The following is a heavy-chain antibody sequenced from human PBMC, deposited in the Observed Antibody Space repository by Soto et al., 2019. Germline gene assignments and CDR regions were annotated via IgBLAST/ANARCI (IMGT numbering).Heavy chain of an antibody. D-gene: IGHD2-15*01. J-gene: IGHJ6*02. Sequence: GGSLRLSCAASGFTFRSYSMNFVRQAPGKGLEWVSYISSSNRTINYADSVKGRFIISRDNAKNSLYLQMHSLRDEDTAVYYCAREGWPLLQTGMDVWGQGTTVTVSS. CDR1: GFTFRSYS. CDR3: AREGWPLLQTGMDV. V-gene: IGHV3-48*02. CDR2: ISSSNRTI.